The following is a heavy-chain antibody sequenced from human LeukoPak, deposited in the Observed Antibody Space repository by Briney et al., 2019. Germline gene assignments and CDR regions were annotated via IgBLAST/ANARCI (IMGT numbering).Heavy chain of an antibody. CDR2: ISSSSSYI. J-gene: IGHJ4*02. CDR1: GFTFSSYS. CDR3: AREVHYYDSSGYPNY. D-gene: IGHD3-22*01. Sequence: GGSLRLSCAASGFTFSSYSMNWVRQAPGKGLEWVSSISSSSSYIYYADSVKGRFTISRDNAKNSLYLQMNSLRAEDTAVYYCAREVHYYDSSGYPNYWGQGTLVTVSS. V-gene: IGHV3-21*01.